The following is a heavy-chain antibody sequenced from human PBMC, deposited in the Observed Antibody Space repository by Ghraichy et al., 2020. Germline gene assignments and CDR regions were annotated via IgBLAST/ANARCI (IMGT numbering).Heavy chain of an antibody. CDR2: MYHSGNT. CDR3: ARGFGRYYDYGMDV. D-gene: IGHD3-16*01. J-gene: IGHJ6*02. Sequence: SCTVSGGSISNYYWSWIRQPPGKGLEWIGNMYHSGNTYYNRSLKSRVTILVDSSTNQFSLKLSSVTAADTAVYYCARGFGRYYDYGMDVWGQGTTVTVSS. V-gene: IGHV4-59*01. CDR1: GGSISNYY.